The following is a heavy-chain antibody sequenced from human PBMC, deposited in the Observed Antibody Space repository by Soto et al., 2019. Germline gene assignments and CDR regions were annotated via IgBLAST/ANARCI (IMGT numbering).Heavy chain of an antibody. D-gene: IGHD3-10*01. CDR3: ASRKSSPYFDY. Sequence: SETLSLTCTVSGGSISSGGYYWSWIRQPPGKGLEWIGCIYYSGSTYYNPSLESRVTISVDTSKNHFSLKLSSVTAADTAVYYCASRKSSPYFDYWGQGTLVTVSS. V-gene: IGHV4-30-4*01. CDR2: IYYSGST. CDR1: GGSISSGGYY. J-gene: IGHJ4*02.